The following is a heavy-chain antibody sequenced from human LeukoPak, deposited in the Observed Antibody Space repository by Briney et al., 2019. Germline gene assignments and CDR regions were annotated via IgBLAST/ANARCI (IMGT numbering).Heavy chain of an antibody. Sequence: GASVKVSCKASGYTFTSYGISWVRQAPGQGLEWMGRIIPILGIANYAQKFQGRVTITADKSTSTAYMELSSLRSEDTAVYYCARVGGSSIAAPWAHFGYWGQGTLVTVSS. J-gene: IGHJ4*02. V-gene: IGHV1-69*04. CDR1: GYTFTSYG. CDR2: IIPILGIA. D-gene: IGHD6-6*01. CDR3: ARVGGSSIAAPWAHFGY.